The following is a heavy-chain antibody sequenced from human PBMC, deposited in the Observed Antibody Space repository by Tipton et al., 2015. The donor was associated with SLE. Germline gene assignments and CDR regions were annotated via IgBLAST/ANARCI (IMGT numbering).Heavy chain of an antibody. CDR3: ARAEYHNTPFFDY. D-gene: IGHD6-6*01. CDR2: IYYSGRA. J-gene: IGHJ4*02. V-gene: IGHV4-30-2*01. CDR1: GGSITSGGYS. Sequence: LSLTCDVSGGSITSGGYSWSWIRQPPGKGLEWIGYIYYSGRASYSPPLRSRVTMSVDRSKNQFSLKLNSVTAADTAVYFCARAEYHNTPFFDYWGQGIQVAVSS.